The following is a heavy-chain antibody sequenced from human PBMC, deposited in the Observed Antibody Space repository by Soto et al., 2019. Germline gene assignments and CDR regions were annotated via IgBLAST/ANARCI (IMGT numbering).Heavy chain of an antibody. V-gene: IGHV3-66*01. CDR3: VRDFPDFDY. J-gene: IGHJ4*02. CDR1: GFTVSSNY. Sequence: GGSLRLSCAASGFTVSSNYMSWVRQAPGKGLEWVSVIYSGGSTYYADSVKGRFTISRDNSRNTLYLQMNSLRDEDTAIYYCVRDFPDFDYWGQGTLVTVSS. CDR2: IYSGGST.